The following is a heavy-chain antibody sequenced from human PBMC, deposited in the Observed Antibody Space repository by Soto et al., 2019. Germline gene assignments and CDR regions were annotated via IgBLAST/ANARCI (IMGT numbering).Heavy chain of an antibody. Sequence: QVQLQESGPGLVKPSQTLSLTCTVSGGSISSGDYYWSWIRQPXGKGLEWIGYIYYSGSTYYNASLKSRVTISVDTSKNQFSLKLRSVTAADTAVYYCSRGLGVYSGYIWGQGTLVTVSS. J-gene: IGHJ4*02. CDR1: GGSISSGDYY. CDR3: SRGLGVYSGYI. D-gene: IGHD5-12*01. V-gene: IGHV4-30-4*01. CDR2: IYYSGST.